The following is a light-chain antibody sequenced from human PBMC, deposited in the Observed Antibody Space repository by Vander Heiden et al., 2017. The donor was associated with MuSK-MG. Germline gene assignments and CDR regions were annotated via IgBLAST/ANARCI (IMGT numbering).Light chain of an antibody. CDR2: AAS. CDR1: QGISNY. V-gene: IGKV1-27*01. Sequence: DIQMTQSPSSLSASVGDRVTITCRASQGISNYLAWYQQKPWKVPNLLIYAASTLQSGVPSRFTGSGSGTDFTLTISSLHPEHVATYYSQKYYSAPRTSGHGTNVDIK. J-gene: IGKJ3*01. CDR3: QKYYSAPRT.